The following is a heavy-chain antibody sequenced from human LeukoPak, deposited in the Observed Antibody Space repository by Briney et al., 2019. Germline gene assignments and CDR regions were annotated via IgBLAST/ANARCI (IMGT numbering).Heavy chain of an antibody. CDR2: INPSGGST. Sequence: ASVKVSCKASGYTFTSYYMHWVRQAPGQGLEWMGIINPSGGSTSYAQKFQGRVTMTRDMSTSTVYMELSSLRSEDTAVYYCARHIIGGNWFDPWGQGTLVTVSS. J-gene: IGHJ5*02. D-gene: IGHD3-16*01. CDR1: GYTFTSYY. CDR3: ARHIIGGNWFDP. V-gene: IGHV1-46*01.